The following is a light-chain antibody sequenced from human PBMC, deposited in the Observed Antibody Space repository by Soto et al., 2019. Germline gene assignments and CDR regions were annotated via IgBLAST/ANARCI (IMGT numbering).Light chain of an antibody. J-gene: IGKJ2*01. CDR2: GAS. CDR3: QQYGRSLMYT. CDR1: QTIRSSY. Sequence: EIVLTQSPGTLSLSPGERATLSCRASQTIRSSYLAWYQQKPGQAPRLLIYGASSRATGIPDRFSGRGSGTDFTLTISRLEPEDTAVYYCQQYGRSLMYTFGQGTKVEIK. V-gene: IGKV3-20*01.